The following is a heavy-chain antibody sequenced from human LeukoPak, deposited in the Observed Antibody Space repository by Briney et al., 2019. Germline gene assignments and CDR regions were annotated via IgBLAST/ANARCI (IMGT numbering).Heavy chain of an antibody. D-gene: IGHD3-10*01. J-gene: IGHJ6*04. CDR1: GGSISSGGYS. CDR2: IYHSGST. CDR3: ATTGSGSFYYYHGMDV. V-gene: IGHV4-30-2*01. Sequence: SETLSLTCAVSGGSISSGGYSWSWIRQPPGKGLEWIGYIYHSGSTYYNPSLKSRVTISVDRSKNQFSLKLSSVTAADTAVYYCATTGSGSFYYYHGMDVWGKGTTVTVSS.